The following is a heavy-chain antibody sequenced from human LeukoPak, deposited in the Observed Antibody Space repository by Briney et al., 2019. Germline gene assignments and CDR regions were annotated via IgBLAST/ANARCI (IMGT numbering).Heavy chain of an antibody. CDR3: ARVKGLRPGQTYYYDSSGYYYFDY. D-gene: IGHD3-22*01. V-gene: IGHV1-46*01. CDR1: GYTFTSYY. CDR2: INPSGGST. J-gene: IGHJ4*02. Sequence: ASVKVSCKASGYTFTSYYMHWVRQAPGQGLEWMGIINPSGGSTGYAQKFQGRVTMTRDTSTSTVYMELSSLRSEDTAVYYCARVKGLRPGQTYYYDSSGYYYFDYWGQGTLVTVSS.